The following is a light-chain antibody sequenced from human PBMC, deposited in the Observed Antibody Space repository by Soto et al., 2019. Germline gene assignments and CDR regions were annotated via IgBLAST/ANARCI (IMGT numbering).Light chain of an antibody. V-gene: IGKV1-5*01. J-gene: IGKJ2*01. CDR1: QSISSW. CDR2: DAS. CDR3: QQYNSYPYT. Sequence: DIQMTQSPSTLSASVGDRVTITCRASQSISSWLAWYQQKPGKAPKLLIYDASSLESGVPSRFSGSGSGTEFTLTNSSLQPDDFETYYCQQYNSYPYTFGQGTKLEIK.